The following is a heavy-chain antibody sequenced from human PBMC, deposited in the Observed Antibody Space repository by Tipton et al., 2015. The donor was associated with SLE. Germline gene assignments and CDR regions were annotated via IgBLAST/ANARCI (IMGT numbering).Heavy chain of an antibody. CDR1: GGSFRSGDYY. J-gene: IGHJ3*02. V-gene: IGHV4-31*11. CDR2: IHDSGAT. D-gene: IGHD2-21*01. CDR3: AREVNVVSDSDAFDI. Sequence: TLSLTCVVYGGSFRSGDYYWSWIRQHPGKGLEWIGYIHDSGATFYNPSLRSRSAISVDTSQNQFSLRLTSVTAADTAVYYCAREVNVVSDSDAFDIWGRGTMVTVSS.